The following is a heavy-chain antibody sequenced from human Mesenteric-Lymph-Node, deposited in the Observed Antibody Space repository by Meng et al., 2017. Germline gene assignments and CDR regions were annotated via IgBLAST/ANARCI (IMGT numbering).Heavy chain of an antibody. CDR3: ARSSGRSWLFFDY. Sequence: QVELVGSGGGVVQPGRSLSPSCAASGFTFSSYGMHWVRQAPGKGLEWVAVIWYDGSNKYYADSVKGRFTISRDNSKNTLYPQMNSLRAEDTAVYYCARSSGRSWLFFDYWGQGTLVTVSS. J-gene: IGHJ4*02. V-gene: IGHV3-33*01. CDR1: GFTFSSYG. D-gene: IGHD6-13*01. CDR2: IWYDGSNK.